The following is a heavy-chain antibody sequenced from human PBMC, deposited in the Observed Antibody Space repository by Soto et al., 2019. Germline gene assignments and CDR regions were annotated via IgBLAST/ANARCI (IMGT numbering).Heavy chain of an antibody. CDR3: ARGTRYSSSFGWFDP. Sequence: QVQLVESGGGVVQPGRSLRLSCAASGFTFSSYGMHWVRQAPGKGLEWVAVIWYDGSNKYYADSVKGRFTISRDNSKNTLYLQMNSLRAEDTAVYYCARGTRYSSSFGWFDPWGQGTLVTVSS. V-gene: IGHV3-33*01. J-gene: IGHJ5*02. CDR2: IWYDGSNK. D-gene: IGHD6-13*01. CDR1: GFTFSSYG.